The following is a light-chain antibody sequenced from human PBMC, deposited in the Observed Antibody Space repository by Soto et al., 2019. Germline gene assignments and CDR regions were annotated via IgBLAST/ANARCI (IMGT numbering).Light chain of an antibody. V-gene: IGKV1-6*01. J-gene: IGKJ1*01. Sequence: AIQMTQSPSSLSASVGDRVTITCRASQDIRNELGWYQQRPGKAPKALIYGASNLQSGVPSRFSGSGFGTAFTLTISSLQPEDFAPYYCLQHLNFPPTFGQGPKVDSK. CDR3: LQHLNFPPT. CDR1: QDIRNE. CDR2: GAS.